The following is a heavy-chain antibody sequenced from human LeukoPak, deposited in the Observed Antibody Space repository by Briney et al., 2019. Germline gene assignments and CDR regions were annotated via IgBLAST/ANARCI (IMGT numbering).Heavy chain of an antibody. CDR3: ARVSSSWPYYYFDY. Sequence: PSETLSLTCAVSGGSISSSNWWSWVRQPPGKGLEWIGEIYHSGSTNYNPSLKSRVTISVDKSKNQFSLKLSSVTAADTAVYYCARVSSSWPYYYFDYWGQGTRVTASS. V-gene: IGHV4-4*02. D-gene: IGHD6-13*01. CDR2: IYHSGST. J-gene: IGHJ4*02. CDR1: GGSISSSNW.